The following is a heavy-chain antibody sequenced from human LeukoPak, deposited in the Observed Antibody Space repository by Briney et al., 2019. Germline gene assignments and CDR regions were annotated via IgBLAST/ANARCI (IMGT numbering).Heavy chain of an antibody. CDR2: IITIFGTA. V-gene: IGHV1-69*05. Sequence: GASVKVSCKASGYTFTSYGISWVRQAPGQGLEWMGGIITIFGTANYAQKFQGRVTITTDESTSTAYMELSSLRSEDTAVYYCARDGEQQLYYYYMDVWGKGTTVTVSS. CDR3: ARDGEQQLYYYYMDV. J-gene: IGHJ6*03. D-gene: IGHD6-13*01. CDR1: GYTFTSYG.